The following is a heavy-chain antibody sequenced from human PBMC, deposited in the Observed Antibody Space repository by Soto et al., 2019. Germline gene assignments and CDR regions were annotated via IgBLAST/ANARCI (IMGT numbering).Heavy chain of an antibody. Sequence: QLQLQESGPGLVKPSETLSLTCSVSGGSISSSSYFWGWIRQPPGKGLEWIGSIYYSGSTYYNPPLKSRATVSADTSKTPFSLKLSSVTAADTAVYYCARHPSAFWFDPWGQGTLVTVSS. D-gene: IGHD6-19*01. J-gene: IGHJ5*02. V-gene: IGHV4-39*01. CDR1: GGSISSSSYF. CDR2: IYYSGST. CDR3: ARHPSAFWFDP.